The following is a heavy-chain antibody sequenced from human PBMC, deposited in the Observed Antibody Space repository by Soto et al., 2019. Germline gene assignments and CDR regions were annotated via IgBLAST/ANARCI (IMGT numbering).Heavy chain of an antibody. Sequence: SETLSLTCAVYGGSFSGYYWSWIRQPPGKGLEWIGEINHSGSTNYNPSLKSRVTISVDTSKNQFSLKLSSVTAADTAVYYCARVIVVVPAAIFRYYYYYYMDVWGKGTTVT. D-gene: IGHD2-2*01. CDR3: ARVIVVVPAAIFRYYYYYYMDV. J-gene: IGHJ6*03. CDR1: GGSFSGYY. CDR2: INHSGST. V-gene: IGHV4-34*01.